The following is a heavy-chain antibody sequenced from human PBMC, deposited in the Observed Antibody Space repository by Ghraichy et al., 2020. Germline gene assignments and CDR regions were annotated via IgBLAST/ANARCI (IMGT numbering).Heavy chain of an antibody. CDR3: AREPRASSRFDP. D-gene: IGHD3-10*01. Sequence: ASVKVSCKASGYTFTFSGIPWVRQAPGQGLEWIGWISASSGTTNYAQKFQGRVTMTTETSTTTAYMELTSLTSDDTAVYFCAREPRASSRFDPWGQGTLVTVSS. J-gene: IGHJ5*02. V-gene: IGHV1-18*01. CDR1: GYTFTFSG. CDR2: ISASSGTT.